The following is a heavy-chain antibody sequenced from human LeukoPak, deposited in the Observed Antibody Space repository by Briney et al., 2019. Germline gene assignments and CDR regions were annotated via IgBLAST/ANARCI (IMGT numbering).Heavy chain of an antibody. CDR1: GGTFSSYA. V-gene: IGHV1-69*06. CDR3: ARGSTDYGDFPYYFDY. D-gene: IGHD4-17*01. J-gene: IGHJ4*02. Sequence: SVKVSCKASGGTFSSYAISWVRQAPGQGLEWMGGIIPIFGTANYAQRFQGRVTITADKSTSTAYMELSSLRSEDTAVYYCARGSTDYGDFPYYFDYWGQGTLVTVSS. CDR2: IIPIFGTA.